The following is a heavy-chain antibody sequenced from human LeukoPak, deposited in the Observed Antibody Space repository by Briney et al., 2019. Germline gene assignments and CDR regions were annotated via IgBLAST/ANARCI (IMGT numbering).Heavy chain of an antibody. CDR3: ARDKAYGSGSYYSEDFDY. D-gene: IGHD3-10*01. Sequence: GASVKVSCEASGYTFTSYGISWVRQAPGQGLEWMGWISAYNGNTNYAQKLQGRVTMTTDTSTSTAYRELRSLRSDDTAVYYCARDKAYGSGSYYSEDFDYWGQGTLVTVSS. V-gene: IGHV1-18*01. CDR2: ISAYNGNT. J-gene: IGHJ4*02. CDR1: GYTFTSYG.